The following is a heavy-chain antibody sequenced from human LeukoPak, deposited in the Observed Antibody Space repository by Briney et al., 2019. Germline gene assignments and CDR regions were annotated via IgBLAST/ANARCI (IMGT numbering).Heavy chain of an antibody. CDR3: ARGPFGGSFHYFDY. Sequence: SETLSLTCTVSGGSINGYYWSWIRQPAGEGLEWTGRINLSGSTNYNPSLKSRVTMSVDTSKNQLSLKLTSVTAADTAVYYCARGPFGGSFHYFDYWGQGTLVTVSS. J-gene: IGHJ4*02. CDR1: GGSINGYY. D-gene: IGHD1-26*01. CDR2: INLSGST. V-gene: IGHV4-4*07.